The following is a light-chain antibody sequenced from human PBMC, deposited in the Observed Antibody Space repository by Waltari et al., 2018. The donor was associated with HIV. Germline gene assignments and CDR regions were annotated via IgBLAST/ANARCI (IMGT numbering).Light chain of an antibody. CDR1: QDIANH. V-gene: IGKV1-33*01. CDR2: SAS. J-gene: IGKJ3*01. Sequence: DIHMTQSPSSLSASVGGRVTITCRPSQDIANHLSWYRQKPGIAPELLIYSASNLETGVPSKFSGRGSGTTFIFTINSLQSEDSATYYCQQFSSLPITFGPGTTVDVK. CDR3: QQFSSLPIT.